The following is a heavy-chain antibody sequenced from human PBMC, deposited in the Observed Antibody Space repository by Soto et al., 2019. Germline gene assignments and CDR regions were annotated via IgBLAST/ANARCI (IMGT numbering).Heavy chain of an antibody. V-gene: IGHV3-9*01. D-gene: IGHD2-2*02. CDR3: AKDPRYCSSTSCYIWGWFDP. J-gene: IGHJ5*02. Sequence: EVQLVESGGGLVQPGRSLRLSCAASGFTFDDYAMHWVRQAPGKGLEWVSGISWNSGSIGYADSVKGRFTISRDNAKNSLYLQMNSLRAEGTALYYCAKDPRYCSSTSCYIWGWFDPWGQGTLVTVSS. CDR2: ISWNSGSI. CDR1: GFTFDDYA.